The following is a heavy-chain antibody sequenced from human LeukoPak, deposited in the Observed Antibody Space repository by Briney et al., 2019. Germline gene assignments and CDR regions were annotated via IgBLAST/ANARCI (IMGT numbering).Heavy chain of an antibody. CDR1: GYTFTSYG. D-gene: IGHD3-16*01. V-gene: IGHV1-18*01. J-gene: IGHJ5*02. Sequence: GASVKVSCKSSGYTFTSYGISWVRQAPAQGLEWMGWISAYNGNKNYAQKLQGRVTMTTDTSTSTTYMELRSLRSDDTAVYYCARGESSGGALGDWFDPWGRGTLVTVSS. CDR2: ISAYNGNK. CDR3: ARGESSGGALGDWFDP.